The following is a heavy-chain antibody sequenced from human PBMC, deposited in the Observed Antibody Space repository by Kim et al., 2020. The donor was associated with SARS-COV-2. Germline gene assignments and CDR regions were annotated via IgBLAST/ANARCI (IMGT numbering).Heavy chain of an antibody. J-gene: IGHJ6*02. V-gene: IGHV1-18*01. Sequence: KLQGRVTMTTDTSTSTAYMELRSLRSDDTAVYYCARLGGYETYYYYGMDVWGQGTTVTVSS. CDR3: ARLGGYETYYYYGMDV. D-gene: IGHD5-12*01.